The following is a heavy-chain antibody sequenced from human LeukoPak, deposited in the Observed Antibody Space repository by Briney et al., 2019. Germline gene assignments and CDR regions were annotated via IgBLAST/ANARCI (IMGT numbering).Heavy chain of an antibody. CDR1: GFTFSSYS. J-gene: IGHJ4*02. CDR2: ISSSSSYI. Sequence: GGSLRLSCAASGFTFSSYSMNWVRQAPGKGLEWVSSISSSSSYIYYADSVKGRFTISRDNAKNSPYLQMNSLRAEDTAVYYCARDSIAAAGTDYWGQGTLVTVSS. CDR3: ARDSIAAAGTDY. D-gene: IGHD6-13*01. V-gene: IGHV3-21*01.